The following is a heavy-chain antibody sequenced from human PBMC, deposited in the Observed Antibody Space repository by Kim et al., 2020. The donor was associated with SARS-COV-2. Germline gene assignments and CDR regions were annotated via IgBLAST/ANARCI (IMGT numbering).Heavy chain of an antibody. CDR3: ARDSSGSYYSGVVY. CDR2: IYYSGST. CDR1: GGSISSSSYY. D-gene: IGHD1-26*01. Sequence: ETRALTCTVSGGSISSSSYYWGWIRQPPGKGLEWIGSIYYSGSTYYNPSLKSRVTISVDTSKNQFSLKLSSVTAADTAVYYCARDSSGSYYSGVVYWGQGTLVTVSS. V-gene: IGHV4-39*07. J-gene: IGHJ4*02.